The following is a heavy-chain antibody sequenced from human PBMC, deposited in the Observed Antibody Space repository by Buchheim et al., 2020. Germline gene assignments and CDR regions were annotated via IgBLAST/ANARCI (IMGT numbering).Heavy chain of an antibody. CDR1: GDSVSSGTFY. Sequence: VQLQESGPGLVKPSETLSLTCSVFGDSVSSGTFYWSWIRRPPGKGLEWIGYAFYSGSTNYNPSLKNRFPISLQSSKNQFSLRLNSVTAADTAVYYCARRRRCGGDCYSIDYWGQGT. CDR3: ARRRRCGGDCYSIDY. D-gene: IGHD2-21*02. CDR2: AFYSGST. V-gene: IGHV4-61*01. J-gene: IGHJ4*02.